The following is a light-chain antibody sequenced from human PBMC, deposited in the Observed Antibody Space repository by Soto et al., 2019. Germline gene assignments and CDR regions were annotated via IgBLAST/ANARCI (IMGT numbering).Light chain of an antibody. Sequence: EVALTQYPATLSLSPGERATLSSRASQSVANYLAWYQQKPGQAPRLLIYGASTRATGVPDRFSGSGSGTDFTLTISRLEPEDFAVYYCQQYVTSPLTFGGGTKVDTK. J-gene: IGKJ4*01. CDR3: QQYVTSPLT. CDR1: QSVANY. CDR2: GAS. V-gene: IGKV3-20*01.